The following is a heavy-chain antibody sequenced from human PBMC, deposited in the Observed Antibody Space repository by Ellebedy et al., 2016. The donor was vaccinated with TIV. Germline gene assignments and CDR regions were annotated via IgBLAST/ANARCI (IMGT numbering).Heavy chain of an antibody. J-gene: IGHJ4*02. D-gene: IGHD3-3*01. CDR2: INQDGSGK. Sequence: GGSLRLXXAASGFTITSYWMSWVRQAPGKGLEWVANINQDGSGKYYVDSVKGRFTISRDNAKNSLYLQMNSLRAEDTAVYYCARAVGGTDSRWGQGTLVTVSS. V-gene: IGHV3-7*03. CDR1: GFTITSYW. CDR3: ARAVGGTDSR.